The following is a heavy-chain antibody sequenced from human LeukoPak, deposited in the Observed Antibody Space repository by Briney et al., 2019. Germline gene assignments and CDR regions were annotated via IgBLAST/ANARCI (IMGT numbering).Heavy chain of an antibody. CDR2: ISYDGYET. CDR1: GFTFSSFP. V-gene: IGHV3-30-3*01. D-gene: IGHD3-10*01. CDR3: AREGINMVRGVPDY. Sequence: GRSLRLSCTVSGFTFSSFPMHWVRQAPGKGLDWVALISYDGYETYYADSVKGRFTISRDNSKNTLYLQMNTLRPEDTAVYYCAREGINMVRGVPDYWGQGTLVTVS. J-gene: IGHJ4*02.